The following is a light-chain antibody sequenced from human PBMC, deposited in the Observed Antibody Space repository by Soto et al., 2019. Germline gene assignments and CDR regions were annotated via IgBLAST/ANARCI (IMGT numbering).Light chain of an antibody. CDR1: QNIRSR. V-gene: IGKV1-5*01. CDR2: DAS. CDR3: QQYHSYWT. Sequence: DFQMTQSPSTLSASVGDRVTITCRASQNIRSRLAWFQQKPGKAPKLLIYDASSLESGVPQRFSGSGSGTEFTLNISSLQTDDFSNYYCQQYHSYWTFGQGTKVE. J-gene: IGKJ1*01.